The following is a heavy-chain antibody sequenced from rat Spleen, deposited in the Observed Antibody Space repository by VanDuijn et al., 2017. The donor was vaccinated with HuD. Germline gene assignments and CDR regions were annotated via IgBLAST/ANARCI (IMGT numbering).Heavy chain of an antibody. V-gene: IGHV5-25*01. CDR3: GRTSLQWFRMDA. Sequence: EVQLVESGGGLVQPGRSLKLSCAASGFTFSNYDMAWVRQAPTKGLEWVASISPSGGTTYYRDSVKGRFTVSRDNAKSTLYLQMDSLRSEDTATYYCGRTSLQWFRMDAWGQGTSLTVSS. D-gene: IGHD1-1*01. CDR2: ISPSGGTT. J-gene: IGHJ4*01. CDR1: GFTFSNYD.